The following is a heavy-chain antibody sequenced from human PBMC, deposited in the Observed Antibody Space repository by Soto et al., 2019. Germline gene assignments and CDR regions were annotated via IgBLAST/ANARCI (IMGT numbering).Heavy chain of an antibody. V-gene: IGHV3-74*01. CDR1: GFTFSAYW. CDR3: ARGPRVSSTGTGAH. J-gene: IGHJ4*02. D-gene: IGHD1-1*01. Sequence: HPGGSLRLSRSVSGFTFSAYWMHWVRQVPGKGLTWVSRISDDGSTATYADSVKGRFVISRDNAKNSLYLEMNTLRADDSGLYYCARGPRVSSTGTGAHWGRGTLVTVSS. CDR2: ISDDGSTA.